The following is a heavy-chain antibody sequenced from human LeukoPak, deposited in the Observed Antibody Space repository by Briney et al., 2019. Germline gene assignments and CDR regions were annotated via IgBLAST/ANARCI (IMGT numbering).Heavy chain of an antibody. Sequence: ASVKVSCKASGYTFTSYGISWVRQAPGQGLEWMGWISAYNGTTNYAQKLQGRVTMTTDTSTSTAYMELRSLRSDDTAVYYCASVGYCSSTSCTYFDYWGQGTLVTVSS. J-gene: IGHJ4*02. V-gene: IGHV1-18*01. CDR2: ISAYNGTT. CDR3: ASVGYCSSTSCTYFDY. CDR1: GYTFTSYG. D-gene: IGHD2-2*01.